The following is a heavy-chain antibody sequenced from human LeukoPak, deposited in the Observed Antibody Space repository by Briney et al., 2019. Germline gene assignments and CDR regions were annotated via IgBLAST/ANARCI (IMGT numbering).Heavy chain of an antibody. D-gene: IGHD3-16*01. J-gene: IGHJ4*02. CDR1: GFTVSSSY. V-gene: IGHV3-53*01. CDR3: ARAFDHHFDY. Sequence: RGSLRLSCAASGFTVSSSYMSWVRQAPGKGLEWVSYIYSDGRTFYADSVKGRFTTSRDSSKNTLYLQMNSLRAEDTAVYYCARAFDHHFDYWGQGTLVTVLS. CDR2: IYSDGRT.